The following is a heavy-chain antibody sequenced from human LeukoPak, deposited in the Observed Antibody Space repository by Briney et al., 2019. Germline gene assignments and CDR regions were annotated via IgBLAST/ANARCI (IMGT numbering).Heavy chain of an antibody. J-gene: IGHJ4*02. CDR2: IYYSGST. Sequence: PSETLSLTCTVSGGSISSSSYYWGWIRQPPGKGLEWIGSIYYSGSTYYNPSLKSRVTISVDTSKNQFSLKLSSVTAADTAVYYCAREWVSGYNHIFDYWGQGTLVTVSS. CDR1: GGSISSSSYY. D-gene: IGHD5-12*01. V-gene: IGHV4-39*02. CDR3: AREWVSGYNHIFDY.